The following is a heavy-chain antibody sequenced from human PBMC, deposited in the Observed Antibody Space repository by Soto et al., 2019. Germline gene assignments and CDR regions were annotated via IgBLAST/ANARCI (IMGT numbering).Heavy chain of an antibody. J-gene: IGHJ4*02. CDR1: GYNFIDYD. D-gene: IGHD6-6*01. CDR3: ARVPMIAAPPDS. CDR2: VNPKSGNA. Sequence: VASVKVSCKASGYNFIDYDINWVRQAPGQGLEWVGWVNPKSGNAGYAQKFRGRVTMTRDTSIDTAYLELTRLTSEDTAVYFCARVPMIAAPPDSWGQGTLVTVS. V-gene: IGHV1-8*02.